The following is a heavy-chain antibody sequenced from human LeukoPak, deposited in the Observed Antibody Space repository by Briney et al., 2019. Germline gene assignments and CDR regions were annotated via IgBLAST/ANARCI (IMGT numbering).Heavy chain of an antibody. V-gene: IGHV3-30-3*01. CDR1: GFTFSSYA. J-gene: IGHJ4*02. D-gene: IGHD5-18*01. CDR2: ISYDGSNK. CDR3: ARAPGSYGFPFDY. Sequence: GGSLRLSCAASGFTFSSYAMHWVRQAPGKGLEWVAVISYDGSNKYYADSVKGRFTISRDNSKNTLYLRMNSLRAEDTAVYYCARAPGSYGFPFDYWGQGTLVTVSS.